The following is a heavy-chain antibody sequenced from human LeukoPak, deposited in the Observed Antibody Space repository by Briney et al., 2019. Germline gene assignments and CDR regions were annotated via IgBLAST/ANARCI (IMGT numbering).Heavy chain of an antibody. Sequence: SETLSLTCTVSGSSISSGGYYWSWIRQHPGKGLEWIGYIYYRGSTYYNPSLKSRVTISVDTSKNQFSLKLSSVTAADTAVYYCARVHYGSGSYYTPQYNWFDPWGQGTLVTVSS. CDR2: IYYRGST. D-gene: IGHD3-10*01. CDR3: ARVHYGSGSYYTPQYNWFDP. V-gene: IGHV4-31*03. CDR1: GSSISSGGYY. J-gene: IGHJ5*02.